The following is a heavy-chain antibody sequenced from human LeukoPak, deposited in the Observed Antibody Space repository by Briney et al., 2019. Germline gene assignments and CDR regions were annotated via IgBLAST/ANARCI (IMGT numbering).Heavy chain of an antibody. CDR3: ARRRPKSIAARPGPFDY. Sequence: SETLSLTCTVSGGSISSSSYYWGWIRQPPGKGLEWIGSIYYSGSTYYNPSLKSRVTISVDTSKNQFSLKLSSVTAADTAVYYCARRRPKSIAARPGPFDYWGQGTLVTVSS. D-gene: IGHD6-6*01. CDR2: IYYSGST. V-gene: IGHV4-39*01. CDR1: GGSISSSSYY. J-gene: IGHJ4*02.